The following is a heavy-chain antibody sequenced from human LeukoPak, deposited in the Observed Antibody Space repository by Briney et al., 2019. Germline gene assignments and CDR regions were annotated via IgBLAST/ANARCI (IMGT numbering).Heavy chain of an antibody. V-gene: IGHV4-34*01. CDR3: TTSRRDGYSYSGWLFDS. Sequence: SSETLSLTCAVYGGSFSGYSWSWIRQPPGKGLEWIGEINHSVSTNYNPSLKSRVTMSVDTSKSQFSLSLSSVTASDTSIYYCTTSRRDGYSYSGWLFDSWGQGTLVTVSS. CDR1: GGSFSGYS. J-gene: IGHJ4*02. D-gene: IGHD5-24*01. CDR2: INHSVST.